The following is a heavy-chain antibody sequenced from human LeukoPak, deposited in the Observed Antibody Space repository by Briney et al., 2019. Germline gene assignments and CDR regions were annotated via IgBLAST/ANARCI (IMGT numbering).Heavy chain of an antibody. D-gene: IGHD3-10*01. Sequence: SETLSLTCTVSGGSISSSSYYWGWIRQPPGKGLEWIGGIYYSGSTYYNPSLKSRVTISVDTSKNQFSLKLSSVTAADTAVYYCAESLSSGSYHFDYWGQGTLVTVSS. V-gene: IGHV4-39*01. CDR2: IYYSGST. CDR3: AESLSSGSYHFDY. CDR1: GGSISSSSYY. J-gene: IGHJ4*02.